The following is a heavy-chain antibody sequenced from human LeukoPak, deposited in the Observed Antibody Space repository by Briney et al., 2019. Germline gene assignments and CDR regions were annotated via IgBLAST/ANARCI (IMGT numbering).Heavy chain of an antibody. CDR2: ISGSLGGI. CDR1: GFTFSSYA. V-gene: IGHV3-23*01. D-gene: IGHD4-11*01. CDR3: ARRAGSNRLFDY. J-gene: IGHJ4*02. Sequence: PVGTLRLSCAASGFTFSSYAMTWVRQAPGKGLECVSIISGSLGGIYYADSVKGRFTISRDNSKNTLYLQMNGLRAEDTAVYYCARRAGSNRLFDYWGQRTLVSVSS.